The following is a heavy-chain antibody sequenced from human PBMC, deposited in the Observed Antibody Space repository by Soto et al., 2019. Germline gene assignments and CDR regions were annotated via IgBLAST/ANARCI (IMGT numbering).Heavy chain of an antibody. CDR1: GFTFSSYG. D-gene: IGHD2-2*01. CDR3: VRDEDQEANALDY. V-gene: IGHV3-33*01. Sequence: QVQLVESGGDVVQPGWSLRVSCAASGFTFSSYGMHWVRQAPGQGLEWVAVITNNGGSDHYADSLKGRFTISRDNSKNTLYLEMNGLRAEDTTVFYCVRDEDQEANALDYGGQGTLV. J-gene: IGHJ4*02. CDR2: ITNNGGSD.